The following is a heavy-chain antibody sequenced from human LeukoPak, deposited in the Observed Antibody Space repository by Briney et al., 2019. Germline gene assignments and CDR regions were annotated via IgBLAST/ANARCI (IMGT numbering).Heavy chain of an antibody. CDR1: GITLSNYG. Sequence: GGSPRLSCAVSGITLSNYGMSWVRQAPGKGLEWVAGISDSGGRTNYADSVKGRFTISRDNSKNTLYLQMNSLRAEDTAVYYCAKSIAARPPDAFDIWGQGTMVTVSS. CDR2: ISDSGGRT. CDR3: AKSIAARPPDAFDI. D-gene: IGHD6-6*01. V-gene: IGHV3-23*01. J-gene: IGHJ3*02.